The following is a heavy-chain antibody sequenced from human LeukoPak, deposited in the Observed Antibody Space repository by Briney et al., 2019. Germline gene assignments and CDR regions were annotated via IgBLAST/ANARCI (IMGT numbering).Heavy chain of an antibody. D-gene: IGHD3-9*01. V-gene: IGHV4-59*08. CDR1: GGSISSYY. Sequence: SETLSLTCTVSGGSISSYYWSWIRQPPGKGLEWIGYIYYSGSTNYNPSLKSRVNISVDTSKNQFSLKLSSVTAADTAVYYCARQRDYDILTGYSNWFDPWGQGTLVTVSS. CDR2: IYYSGST. CDR3: ARQRDYDILTGYSNWFDP. J-gene: IGHJ5*02.